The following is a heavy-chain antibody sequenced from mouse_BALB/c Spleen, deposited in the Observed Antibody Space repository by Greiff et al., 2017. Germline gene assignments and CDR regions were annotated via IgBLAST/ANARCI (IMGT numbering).Heavy chain of an antibody. J-gene: IGHJ4*01. D-gene: IGHD2-4*01. V-gene: IGHV1-20*02. CDR1: GYSFTGYF. CDR2: INPYNGDT. Sequence: VQLKQSGPELVKPGASVKISCKASGYSFTGYFMNWVMQSHGKSLEWIGRINPYNGDTFYNQKFKGKATLTVDKSSSTAHMELRSLASEDSAVYYCAREENMITAMDYWGQGTSVTVSS. CDR3: AREENMITAMDY.